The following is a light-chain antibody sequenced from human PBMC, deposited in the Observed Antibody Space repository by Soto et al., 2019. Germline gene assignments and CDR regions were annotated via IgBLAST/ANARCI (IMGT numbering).Light chain of an antibody. CDR1: QDISKN. CDR3: QQTKGFPLT. CDR2: AAS. Sequence: IQMTQSPSSLSASVASRVTITCRASQDISKNLAWYPQIPGKAPKLLIFAASTLQSGVPSRFSASGSGTYFILTVGGLQPEDAATYYCQQTKGFPLTFGGGTKVDIK. V-gene: IGKV1-12*01. J-gene: IGKJ4*01.